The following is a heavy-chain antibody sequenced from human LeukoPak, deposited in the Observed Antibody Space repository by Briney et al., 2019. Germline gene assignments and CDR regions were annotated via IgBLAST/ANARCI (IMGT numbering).Heavy chain of an antibody. V-gene: IGHV4-59*01. CDR2: ISYSGST. CDR1: GGSISSYY. J-gene: IGHJ5*02. Sequence: NPSETLSLTCTVSGGSISSYYWSWIRQPPGKGLEWIGYISYSGSTKYNPSLRSPVTISVDTSKNQFSLKLSSVTAADTAVYYCARDRGGDNHWFDPWGQGTLVTVSS. D-gene: IGHD4-17*01. CDR3: ARDRGGDNHWFDP.